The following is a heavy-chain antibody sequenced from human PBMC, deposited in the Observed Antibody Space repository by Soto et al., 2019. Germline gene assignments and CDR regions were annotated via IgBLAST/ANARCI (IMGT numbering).Heavy chain of an antibody. CDR3: VRDSGAKLSSS. J-gene: IGHJ4*02. CDR1: GGTLSDYV. V-gene: IGHV1-69*13. D-gene: IGHD6-13*01. Sequence: SVKVSCKASGGTLSDYVIIWVRQAPGQGLEWVGGIVPIYRTADYAQKFRGRVTITADESARTSYMELRSLKSQDTAVYYCVRDSGAKLSSSWGQGTLVTVSS. CDR2: IVPIYRTA.